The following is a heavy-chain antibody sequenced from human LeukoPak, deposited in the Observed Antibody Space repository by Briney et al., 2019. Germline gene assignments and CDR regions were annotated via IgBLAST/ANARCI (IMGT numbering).Heavy chain of an antibody. J-gene: IGHJ6*03. CDR3: ARVALDGPEGYMDV. D-gene: IGHD5-24*01. CDR1: GYTFTSYG. CDR2: ISAYNGNT. Sequence: ASVKVSCKASGYTFTSYGISWVRQAPGQGLEWIGWISAYNGNTNYAPKLQGRVTMTTDTSTSTAYMELRSLRSDDTAVYYCARVALDGPEGYMDVWGKGTTVTVSS. V-gene: IGHV1-18*01.